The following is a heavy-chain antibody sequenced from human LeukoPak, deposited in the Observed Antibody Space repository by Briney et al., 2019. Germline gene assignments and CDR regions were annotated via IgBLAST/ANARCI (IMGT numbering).Heavy chain of an antibody. CDR1: GGSVRLYY. CDR2: IYYTET. D-gene: IGHD4-17*01. CDR3: ARVADYGDYVGGDWIDP. Sequence: SETLSLTCTVSGGSVRLYYWSWIPQSTGKGLEGISYIYYTETRYNPSLKSRVTISSDTSKNQSSLKLCSVTAADTAVYYCARVADYGDYVGGDWIDPWGQGTLVTVSS. V-gene: IGHV4-59*02. J-gene: IGHJ5*02.